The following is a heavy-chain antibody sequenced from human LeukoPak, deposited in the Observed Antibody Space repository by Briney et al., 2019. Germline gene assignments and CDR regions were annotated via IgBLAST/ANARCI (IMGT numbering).Heavy chain of an antibody. Sequence: GGSLRLSCAASGFTFSTYGMNWVRQAPGKGLEWVSYISGSSSAIYYTDSVKGRFTISRDNAEKSVYPQMNSLRAEDTAVYYCAKSPSTGDGGYWGQGTLVTVSS. CDR3: AKSPSTGDGGY. CDR2: ISGSSSAI. V-gene: IGHV3-48*01. D-gene: IGHD7-27*01. J-gene: IGHJ4*02. CDR1: GFTFSTYG.